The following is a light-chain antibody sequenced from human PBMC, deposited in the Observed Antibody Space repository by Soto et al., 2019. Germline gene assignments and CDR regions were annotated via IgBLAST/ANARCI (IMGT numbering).Light chain of an antibody. V-gene: IGKV1-39*01. CDR2: AAS. CDR3: QQSKT. CDR1: QSISSY. Sequence: DIQMTQSPSSLSASVGDRVTITCRASQSISSYLNWYQQKPGKAPKLLIYAASSLQSGVPSRFSGSGSGTDFTLTISSLQPEDFETYYCQQSKTFGQGTKVEIK. J-gene: IGKJ1*01.